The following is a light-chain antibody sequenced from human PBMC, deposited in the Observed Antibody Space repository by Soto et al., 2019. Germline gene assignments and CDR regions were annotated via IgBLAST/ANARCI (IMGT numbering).Light chain of an antibody. V-gene: IGKV3-15*01. CDR3: QQYADWPRT. J-gene: IGKJ1*01. Sequence: EIVLTQSPATLSVSPGERATLSCRASQSVSSNLAWYQQKPGQAPRLLIYGASTRATGIPARISGSGSGTEFTLTISSLQSGDFAVYYCQQYADWPRTFGQGTKVEIK. CDR1: QSVSSN. CDR2: GAS.